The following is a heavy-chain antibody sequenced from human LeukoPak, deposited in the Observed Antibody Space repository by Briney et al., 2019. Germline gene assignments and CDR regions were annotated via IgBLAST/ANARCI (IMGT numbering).Heavy chain of an antibody. Sequence: PSETLSLTCAVYGGSFSGYYWSWIRQPPGKGLEWIGEINHSGSTNYNPSLKSRVTTSVDTSKNQFSLKLSSVTAADTAVYYCARVGGYSGYDCHFDYWGQGTLVTVSS. CDR3: ARVGGYSGYDCHFDY. V-gene: IGHV4-34*01. D-gene: IGHD5-12*01. CDR2: INHSGST. J-gene: IGHJ4*02. CDR1: GGSFSGYY.